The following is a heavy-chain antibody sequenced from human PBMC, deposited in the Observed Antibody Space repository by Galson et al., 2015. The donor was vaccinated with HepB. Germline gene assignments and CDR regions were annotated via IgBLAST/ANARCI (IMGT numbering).Heavy chain of an antibody. Sequence: SVKVSCKASGGSFSSHAISRVRQAPGQGLEWMGGTIPMLGIVNYAQKFQGRVTITADKSTSTAYMELSSLRSEDTAVYYCARDKQQLVYRYFDYWGQGTLVTVSS. V-gene: IGHV1-69*10. CDR2: TIPMLGIV. J-gene: IGHJ4*02. CDR1: GGSFSSHA. D-gene: IGHD6-13*01. CDR3: ARDKQQLVYRYFDY.